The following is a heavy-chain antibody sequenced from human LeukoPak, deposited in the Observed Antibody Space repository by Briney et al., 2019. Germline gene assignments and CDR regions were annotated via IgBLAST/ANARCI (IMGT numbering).Heavy chain of an antibody. J-gene: IGHJ4*02. CDR3: ARVGNSGSYFGY. CDR2: IIPILGIA. V-gene: IGHV1-69*04. Sequence: SVKVSCKASGGTFSSYAISWVRQAPGQGLEWMGRIIPILGIADYAQKFQGRVTITADKSTSTAYMELSSLRSEDTAVYYCARVGNSGSYFGYWGQGTLVTVSS. D-gene: IGHD1-26*01. CDR1: GGTFSSYA.